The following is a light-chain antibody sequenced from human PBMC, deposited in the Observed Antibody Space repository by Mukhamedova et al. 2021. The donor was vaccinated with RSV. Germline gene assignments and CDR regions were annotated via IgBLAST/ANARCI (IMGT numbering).Light chain of an antibody. Sequence: VTITCRASQNIRSYINWYQQRPGEAPKLLVYLASSLKSGVPSRFSVSGSGTDFTLTISSLQPEDFATYYCQQSYNTPRTFGQGTK. V-gene: IGKV1-39*01. CDR3: QQSYNTPRT. J-gene: IGKJ1*01. CDR1: QNIRSY. CDR2: LAS.